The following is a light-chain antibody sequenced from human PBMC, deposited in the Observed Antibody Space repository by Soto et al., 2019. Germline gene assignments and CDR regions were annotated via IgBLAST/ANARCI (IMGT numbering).Light chain of an antibody. J-gene: IGKJ3*01. Sequence: AIRMTQSPSSFSASTGDRVTITCRASQGISSYLDWYQQKPGKAPKLLIYAASTLQSGVTSRFSVSRSGTDFNITSSCLHSEDFATYYCQQYYSYPPAFGHGTKVDIK. CDR2: AAS. V-gene: IGKV1-8*01. CDR1: QGISSY. CDR3: QQYYSYPPA.